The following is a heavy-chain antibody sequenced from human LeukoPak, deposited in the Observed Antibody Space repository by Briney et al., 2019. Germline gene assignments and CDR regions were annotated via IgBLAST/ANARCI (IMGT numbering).Heavy chain of an antibody. CDR1: GFTFSAYT. CDR2: ISSSFNI. Sequence: GGSLRLSCAASGFTFSAYTMNWVRQAPGKGLEWVSSISSSFNIYYADSVKGRFTISRDNSKNTLYLQMNSLRAEDTAVYYCAKDLRNNGGSRFDPWGQGTLVTVSS. D-gene: IGHD4-17*01. V-gene: IGHV3-21*04. CDR3: AKDLRNNGGSRFDP. J-gene: IGHJ5*02.